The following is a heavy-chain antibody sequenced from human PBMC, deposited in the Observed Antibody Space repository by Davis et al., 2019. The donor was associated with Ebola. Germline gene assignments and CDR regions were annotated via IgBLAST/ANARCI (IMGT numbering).Heavy chain of an antibody. Sequence: SETLSLTCTVSGGSVSSGSYYWSWIRQPPGKGLEWIGYIYYSGSTNYNPSLKSRVTISVDTSKNQFSLKLSSVTAADTAVYYCARRQYYYGSGTRYFDYWGQGTLVTVSS. CDR1: GGSVSSGSYY. CDR2: IYYSGST. J-gene: IGHJ4*02. D-gene: IGHD3-10*01. V-gene: IGHV4-61*01. CDR3: ARRQYYYGSGTRYFDY.